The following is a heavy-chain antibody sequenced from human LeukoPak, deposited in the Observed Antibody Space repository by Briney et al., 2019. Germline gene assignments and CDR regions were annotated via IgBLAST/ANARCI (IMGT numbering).Heavy chain of an antibody. D-gene: IGHD3-16*01. CDR2: ISSGGSTR. V-gene: IGHV3-48*04. Sequence: TGGSLRLSCAASGFTLSTYSLNWVRQAPGKGLEWVSYISSGGSTRLTADSAKGRFTISRDNAKNSLYLQMSNLRAEDTAVYFCARGGGLDVWGQGATVTVSS. J-gene: IGHJ6*02. CDR1: GFTLSTYS. CDR3: ARGGGLDV.